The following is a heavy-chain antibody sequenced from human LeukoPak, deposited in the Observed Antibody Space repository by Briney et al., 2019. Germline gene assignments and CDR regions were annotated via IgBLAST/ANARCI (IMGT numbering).Heavy chain of an antibody. V-gene: IGHV1-8*01. J-gene: IGHJ3*02. Sequence: ASVKVSCKASGYTFTSYDINWVRQATGQGLEWMGWMNPNSGNTGYAQKFQGRVTMTRNTSISTAYMELGSLRSEDTAVYYCARDSSSHENAFDIWGQGTMVTVSS. CDR1: GYTFTSYD. CDR2: MNPNSGNT. D-gene: IGHD6-13*01. CDR3: ARDSSSHENAFDI.